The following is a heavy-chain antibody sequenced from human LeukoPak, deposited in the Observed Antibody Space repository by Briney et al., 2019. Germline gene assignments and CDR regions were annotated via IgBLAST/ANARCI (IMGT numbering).Heavy chain of an antibody. Sequence: SETLSLTCTVSGYSISSGYYWGWIRQPPGKGLEWIGSIYHSGSTYYNPSLKSRVTISVDTSKNQFSLKLSSATAADTAVYYCARGSNYGDYVSWFDPWGQGTLVTVSS. CDR2: IYHSGST. CDR3: ARGSNYGDYVSWFDP. J-gene: IGHJ5*02. D-gene: IGHD4-17*01. V-gene: IGHV4-38-2*02. CDR1: GYSISSGYY.